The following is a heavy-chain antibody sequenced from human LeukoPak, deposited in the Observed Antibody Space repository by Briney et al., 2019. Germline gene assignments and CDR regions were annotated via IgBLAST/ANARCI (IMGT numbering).Heavy chain of an antibody. CDR1: GGSFSGYY. CDR2: IYYSGST. D-gene: IGHD3-10*01. CDR3: ARVIPNYYGSGNRFDP. Sequence: PSETLSLTCAVYGGSFSGYYWSWIRQHPGKGLEWIGYIYYSGSTYYNPSLKSRVTISVDTSKNQFSLKLSSVTAADTAVYYCARVIPNYYGSGNRFDPWGQGTLVTVSS. V-gene: IGHV4-31*11. J-gene: IGHJ5*02.